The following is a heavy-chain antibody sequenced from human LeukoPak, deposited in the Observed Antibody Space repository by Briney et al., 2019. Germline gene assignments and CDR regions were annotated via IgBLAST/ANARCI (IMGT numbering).Heavy chain of an antibody. V-gene: IGHV3-21*01. J-gene: IGHJ4*02. CDR1: GFSFSDYS. D-gene: IGHD1-26*01. CDR3: ASGTIVGARGADN. Sequence: GGSLRLSCAASGFSFSDYSMTRVRQAPGKALEWVSSISGNSFHIFYADSVKGRFTIPRDNAYKSLYLQLNSLRAEDTAVYYCASGTIVGARGADNWGQGTLVTVSS. CDR2: ISGNSFHI.